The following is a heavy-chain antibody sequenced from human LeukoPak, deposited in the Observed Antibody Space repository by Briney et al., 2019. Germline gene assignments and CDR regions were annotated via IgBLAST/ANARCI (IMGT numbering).Heavy chain of an antibody. CDR1: GGSFSGYY. V-gene: IGHV4-34*01. J-gene: IGHJ5*02. CDR3: ALSIQRGRSRWFDP. D-gene: IGHD3-3*02. Sequence: SETLSLTCAVYGGSFSGYYWSWIRQPPGKGLEWIGSIYYSGSTYYNPSLKSRVTISVDTSKNQFSLKLSSVTAADTAVYYCALSIQRGRSRWFDPWGQGTLVTVSS. CDR2: IYYSGST.